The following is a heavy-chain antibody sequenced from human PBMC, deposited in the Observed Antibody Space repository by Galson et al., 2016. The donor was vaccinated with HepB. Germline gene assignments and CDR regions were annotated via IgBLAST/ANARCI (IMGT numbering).Heavy chain of an antibody. Sequence: ETLSLTCTVSGGSISSSDFSWVWIRQPPGKGLEWIGNIFYRGNTYYNPSLKSRVTISVNTSKNQFSLKLNSVTAADTAVYYCARQYGDYGIHVHPNWFDPWGQGTLVTVSS. V-gene: IGHV4-39*01. J-gene: IGHJ5*02. D-gene: IGHD4-17*01. CDR2: IFYRGNT. CDR3: ARQYGDYGIHVHPNWFDP. CDR1: GGSISSSDFS.